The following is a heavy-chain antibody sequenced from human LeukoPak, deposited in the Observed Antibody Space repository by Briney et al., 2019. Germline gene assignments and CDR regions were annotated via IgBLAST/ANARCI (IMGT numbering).Heavy chain of an antibody. CDR2: IKSKTDGGTT. CDR3: TTDQNYYDSSGYFYYFDY. V-gene: IGHV3-15*01. D-gene: IGHD3-22*01. J-gene: IGHJ4*02. Sequence: GGSLRLSCAASGFTFSKVWMSWVRQAPGKGLEWVGRIKSKTDGGTTDYAAPVKGRFTISRDDSKNTLYLQMNSLKTEDTAVYYCTTDQNYYDSSGYFYYFDYWGQGTLVTVSS. CDR1: GFTFSKVW.